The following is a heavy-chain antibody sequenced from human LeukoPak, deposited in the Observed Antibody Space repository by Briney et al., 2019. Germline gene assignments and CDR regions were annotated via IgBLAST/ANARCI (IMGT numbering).Heavy chain of an antibody. CDR3: ARDRYPAAREFDY. Sequence: GGSLRLSCAASGFTFSSYSMIWVRQAPGKGLEWVSYISSSSSTIYYADSVKGRFTISRDNAKNSLYLQMNNLRAEDTAMYYCARDRYPAAREFDYWGQGTLVTVSS. J-gene: IGHJ4*02. CDR1: GFTFSSYS. V-gene: IGHV3-48*04. D-gene: IGHD2-2*01. CDR2: ISSSSSTI.